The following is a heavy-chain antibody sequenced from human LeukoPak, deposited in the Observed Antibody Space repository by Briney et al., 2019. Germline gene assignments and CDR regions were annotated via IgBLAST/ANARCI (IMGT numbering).Heavy chain of an antibody. CDR3: ARIPYGSGSYYDAFDI. CDR2: MNPNSGNT. V-gene: IGHV1-8*01. J-gene: IGHJ3*02. D-gene: IGHD3-10*01. Sequence: ASVKVSCKAFGYTFTSHHINWVRQAAGQGPEWMGWMNPNSGNTVYAQKFQGRVTMTWDTSIDTAYMELSSLRYEGTAVYYCARIPYGSGSYYDAFDIWGQGTMVTVSS. CDR1: GYTFTSHH.